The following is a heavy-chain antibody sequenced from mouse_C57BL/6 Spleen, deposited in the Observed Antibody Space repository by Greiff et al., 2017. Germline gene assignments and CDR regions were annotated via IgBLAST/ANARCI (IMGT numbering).Heavy chain of an antibody. CDR2: ISSGSSTI. V-gene: IGHV5-17*01. CDR1: GFTFSDYG. D-gene: IGHD1-1*01. Sequence: DVMLVESGGGLVKPGGSLKLSCAASGFTFSDYGMHWVRQAPEKGLEWVAYISSGSSTIYYADTVKGRFTISRDNAKNTLFLQMTSLRSEDTAMYYCARVTTVKDYAMDYWGQGTSVTVSS. J-gene: IGHJ4*01. CDR3: ARVTTVKDYAMDY.